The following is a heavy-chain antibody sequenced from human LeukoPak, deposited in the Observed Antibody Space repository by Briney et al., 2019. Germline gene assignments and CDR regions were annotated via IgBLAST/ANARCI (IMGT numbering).Heavy chain of an antibody. Sequence: KPSETLSLTCAVSGYSISSGYYWGWIRQPPGKGLEWIGSIYHSGSTYYNPSLKSRVTISVDTSKNQFSLKLGSVTAADTAVYYCARHWHSSGWYQDAFDIWGQGTMVTVSS. J-gene: IGHJ3*02. CDR1: GYSISSGYY. CDR2: IYHSGST. D-gene: IGHD6-19*01. V-gene: IGHV4-38-2*01. CDR3: ARHWHSSGWYQDAFDI.